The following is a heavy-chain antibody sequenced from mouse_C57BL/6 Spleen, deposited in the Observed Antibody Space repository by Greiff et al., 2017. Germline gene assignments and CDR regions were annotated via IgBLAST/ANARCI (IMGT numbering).Heavy chain of an antibody. CDR1: GYSFTGYR. Sequence: EVQLQQSGPELVKPGASVKISCKASGYSFTGYRMNWVKQSNGKSLEWIGVINPTYGATSYNQKFKGKATLTVDKSSSTAYMQLTSLTSEDSAVYYCANWDGTLYGYWGQGTMVTV. J-gene: IGHJ3*02. V-gene: IGHV1-39*01. D-gene: IGHD4-1*01. CDR3: ANWDGTLYGY. CDR2: INPTYGAT.